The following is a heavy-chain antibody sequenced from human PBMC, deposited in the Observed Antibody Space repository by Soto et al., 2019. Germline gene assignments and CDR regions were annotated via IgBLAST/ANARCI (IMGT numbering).Heavy chain of an antibody. CDR2: ISAYNGNT. CDR1: GYTFTSYG. D-gene: IGHD6-13*01. J-gene: IGHJ6*02. Sequence: ASVKVSCKASGYTFTSYGISWVRQAPRQGLEWMGWISAYNGNTNYAQKLQGRVTMTTDTSTSTAYMELRSLRSDDTAVYYCASFSIAAADPYGMDVWGQGTTVTV. V-gene: IGHV1-18*01. CDR3: ASFSIAAADPYGMDV.